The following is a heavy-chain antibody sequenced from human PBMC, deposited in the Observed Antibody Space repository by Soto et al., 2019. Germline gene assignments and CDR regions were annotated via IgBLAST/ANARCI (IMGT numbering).Heavy chain of an antibody. Sequence: QLQLQESGPGLVKPSETLSLTCTVSGGSISSSSYYWGWIRQPPGKGLEWIGSIYYSGSTYHNPSLKSRVTITVDTSKSQFSLKLSSVTAADTAVYYCARQGRGWNDLNWVDPWGQGTLVTVSS. CDR1: GGSISSSSYY. CDR2: IYYSGST. CDR3: ARQGRGWNDLNWVDP. D-gene: IGHD1-1*01. V-gene: IGHV4-39*01. J-gene: IGHJ5*02.